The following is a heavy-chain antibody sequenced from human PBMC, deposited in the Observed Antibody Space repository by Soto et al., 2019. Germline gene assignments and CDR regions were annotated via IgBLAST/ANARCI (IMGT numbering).Heavy chain of an antibody. CDR1: GFTFSNYW. V-gene: IGHV3-7*01. Sequence: GGSLRLSCAASGFTFSNYWMSWVRQAPGKGLEWVANIKEDGSERNYVDSEKGRFTISRDNAENSLYLQMNSLRAEDTAVYYCASARHIGPWGQGTLVTVSS. CDR2: IKEDGSER. CDR3: ASARHIGP. J-gene: IGHJ5*02. D-gene: IGHD3-3*01.